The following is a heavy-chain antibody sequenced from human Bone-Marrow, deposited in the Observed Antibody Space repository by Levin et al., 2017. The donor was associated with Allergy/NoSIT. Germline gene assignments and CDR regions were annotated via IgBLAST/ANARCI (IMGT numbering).Heavy chain of an antibody. CDR1: GFTFSSYG. CDR2: IWYDGSNK. V-gene: IGHV3-33*01. Sequence: GESLKISCAASGFTFSSYGMHWVRQAPGKGLEWVAVIWYDGSNKYYADSVKGRFTISRDNSKNTLYLQMNSLRAEDTAVYYCARDLPYHYDSSGYPQSALDYWGQGTLVTVSS. CDR3: ARDLPYHYDSSGYPQSALDY. D-gene: IGHD3-22*01. J-gene: IGHJ4*02.